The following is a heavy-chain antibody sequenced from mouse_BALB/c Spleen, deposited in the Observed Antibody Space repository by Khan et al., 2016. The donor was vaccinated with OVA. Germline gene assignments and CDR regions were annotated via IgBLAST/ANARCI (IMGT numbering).Heavy chain of an antibody. Sequence: VQLKESGAELARPGASVKMSCKASGYTFTSYTIHWIKLRPGQGLEWIGYINPSNGYTNYNQKFKDKATLTADKSSTTAYMQLSSLTSDDSAVYNCIRDGANYRYDGWFAYWGQGTLVTVSA. CDR1: GYTFTSYT. V-gene: IGHV1-4*01. D-gene: IGHD2-14*01. J-gene: IGHJ3*01. CDR2: INPSNGYT. CDR3: IRDGANYRYDGWFAY.